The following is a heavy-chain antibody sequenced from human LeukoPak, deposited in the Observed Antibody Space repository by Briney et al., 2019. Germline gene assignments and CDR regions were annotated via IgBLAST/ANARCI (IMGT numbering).Heavy chain of an antibody. CDR1: GYTFTGYY. J-gene: IGHJ4*02. V-gene: IGHV1-3*01. CDR2: INAGNGNT. CDR3: ARDGYCSSTSCFAY. D-gene: IGHD2-2*01. Sequence: ASVKVSCKASGYTFTGYYMHWVRRAPGQRLEWMGWINAGNGNTKYSQKFQGRVTITRDTSASTAYMELSSLRSEDTAVYYCARDGYCSSTSCFAYWGQGTLVTVSS.